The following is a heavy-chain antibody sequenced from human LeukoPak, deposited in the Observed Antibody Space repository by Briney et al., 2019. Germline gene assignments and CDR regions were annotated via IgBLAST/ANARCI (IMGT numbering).Heavy chain of an antibody. CDR1: GFTFSSHA. CDR2: ISGSGEYT. J-gene: IGHJ4*02. Sequence: GGSLRLSCAASGFTFSSHAMSWVRQAPGKGLEWISAISGSGEYTYYADSVKGRFTISRDNSENTLYVQMNSLRNEDTAVYFCAKARDYAPARSPLDSWGQGTLLTVSS. CDR3: AKARDYAPARSPLDS. V-gene: IGHV3-23*01. D-gene: IGHD4-17*01.